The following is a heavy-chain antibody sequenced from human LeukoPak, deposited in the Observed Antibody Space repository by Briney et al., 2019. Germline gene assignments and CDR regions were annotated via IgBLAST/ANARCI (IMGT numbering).Heavy chain of an antibody. D-gene: IGHD3-10*01. Sequence: GGSLRLSCAASGFTFSSYSMNWVRQAPGKGLEWVSSISSSSSYIYYADSAKGRFTISRDNAKNSLYLQMNSLRAEDTAVYYCARDYDGDPYGSGSYSWFDPWGQGTLVTVSS. V-gene: IGHV3-21*01. CDR1: GFTFSSYS. CDR3: ARDYDGDPYGSGSYSWFDP. CDR2: ISSSSSYI. J-gene: IGHJ5*02.